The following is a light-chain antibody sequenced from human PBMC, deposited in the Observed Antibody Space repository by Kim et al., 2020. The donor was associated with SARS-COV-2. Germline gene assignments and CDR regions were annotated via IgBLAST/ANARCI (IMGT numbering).Light chain of an antibody. CDR3: QQYDTPPET. CDR2: SAS. V-gene: IGKV3-20*01. Sequence: ENVLTQSPDTLSLSPGERATISCRASQSVISNFLSWYQHKTGQAPRLLIYSASSRATGIPDRFSGSGSGTDFTLTISTLEPEDFAVYYCQQYDTPPETFGQGTKVDIK. J-gene: IGKJ1*01. CDR1: QSVISNF.